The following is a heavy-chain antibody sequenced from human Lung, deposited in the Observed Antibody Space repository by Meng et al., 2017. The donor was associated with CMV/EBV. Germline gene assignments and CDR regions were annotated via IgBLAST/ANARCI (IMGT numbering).Heavy chain of an antibody. D-gene: IGHD2/OR15-2a*01. CDR3: VGERGSVENLGGIFVH. Sequence: SETLSLXCSVSGASINSGLYYWGWIRQPPGKGLEWIASMYFNGDTFYNPSLRSRVTISMDPSKNQFSLRETSVTAADTALYYCVGERGSVENLGGIFVHWGQGXLVTVSS. V-gene: IGHV4-39*07. CDR2: MYFNGDT. CDR1: GASINSGLYY. J-gene: IGHJ4*02.